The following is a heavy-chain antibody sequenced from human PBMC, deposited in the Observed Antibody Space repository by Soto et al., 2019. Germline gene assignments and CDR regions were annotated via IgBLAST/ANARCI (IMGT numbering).Heavy chain of an antibody. CDR3: ARGRRYYDSSGYYYASGYFDY. Sequence: ASVKVSCKASGYTFTSYYMHWVRQAPGQGLEWMGIINPSGGSTSYVQKFQGRVTMTRDTSTSTVYMELSSLRSEDTAVYYCARGRRYYDSSGYYYASGYFDYWGQGTLVPVSA. D-gene: IGHD3-22*01. V-gene: IGHV1-46*01. CDR1: GYTFTSYY. J-gene: IGHJ4*02. CDR2: INPSGGST.